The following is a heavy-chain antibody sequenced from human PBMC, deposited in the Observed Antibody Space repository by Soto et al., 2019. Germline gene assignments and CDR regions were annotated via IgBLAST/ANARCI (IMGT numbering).Heavy chain of an antibody. CDR2: INEDGSKK. CDR1: GFTVSAKW. V-gene: IGHV3-7*03. Sequence: GGSLRLSCAVSGFTVSAKWMSWVRQAPGKGLEWLANINEDGSKKFYVDSVKGRFTISKDNAKNSLSLQLGSLRADDTAVYYCAREMHLGSGWGDIDIWGRGTMVTV. CDR3: AREMHLGSGWGDIDI. J-gene: IGHJ3*02. D-gene: IGHD6-19*01.